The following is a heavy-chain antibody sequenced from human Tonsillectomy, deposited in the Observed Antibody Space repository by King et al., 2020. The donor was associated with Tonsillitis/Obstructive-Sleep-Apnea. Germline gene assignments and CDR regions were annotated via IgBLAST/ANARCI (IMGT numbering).Heavy chain of an antibody. CDR2: INSDGGNT. V-gene: IGHV3-64D*06. Sequence: VQLVESGGGLVQPGGSLGLSCSASGFTFSSYAMHWVRQAPGKGLEYVSTINSDGGNTYYADSVKGRFSISRDNSKETLYLQMSSLGGDDTAVYYCVTDRGCSSVNCFLPFDSWGQGAQVTVSS. CDR3: VTDRGCSSVNCFLPFDS. J-gene: IGHJ4*02. CDR1: GFTFSSYA. D-gene: IGHD2-2*01.